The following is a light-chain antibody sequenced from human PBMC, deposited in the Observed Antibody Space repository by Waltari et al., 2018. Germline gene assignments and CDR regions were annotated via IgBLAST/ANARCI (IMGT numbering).Light chain of an antibody. J-gene: IGKJ5*01. CDR1: QGISSY. CDR3: QQLSSYLSIT. Sequence: DTQLTQSPSFLSASVGDRVTITCRARQGISSYLAWYHQKPGKAPKLLIYGASTLQSGVPSRFSGSGSGTEFTLTISSLQPEDFATYYCQQLSSYLSITFGQGTRLEIK. V-gene: IGKV1-9*01. CDR2: GAS.